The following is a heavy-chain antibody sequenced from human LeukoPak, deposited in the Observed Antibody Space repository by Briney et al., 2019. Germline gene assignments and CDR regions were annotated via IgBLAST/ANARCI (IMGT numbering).Heavy chain of an antibody. V-gene: IGHV3-21*04. CDR1: GFTFSSYS. CDR3: AKGGGMYYDILTGYLDYYYYYMDV. D-gene: IGHD3-9*01. J-gene: IGHJ6*03. CDR2: ISSSSSYL. Sequence: PGGSLRLSCAASGFTFSSYSMNWVRQAPGKGLEWVSSISSSSSYLSYADSVKGRFTISRDNSKNTLYLQMNSLRAEDTAVYYCAKGGGMYYDILTGYLDYYYYYMDVWGKGTTVTISS.